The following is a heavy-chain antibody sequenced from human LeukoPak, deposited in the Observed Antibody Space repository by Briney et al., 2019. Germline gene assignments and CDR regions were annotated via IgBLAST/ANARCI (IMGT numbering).Heavy chain of an antibody. J-gene: IGHJ6*02. CDR3: AREVWLSPKRWDQLPFEEDYYGMDV. CDR1: GYTFTSYG. D-gene: IGHD5-24*01. Sequence: PGASVKVSCKASGYTFTSYGISWVRQAPGQGLEWMGWISAYNGNTNYAQKLQGRVTMTTDTSTSTAYMELRSLRSDDTAVYYCAREVWLSPKRWDQLPFEEDYYGMDVWGQGTTVTVSS. CDR2: ISAYNGNT. V-gene: IGHV1-18*01.